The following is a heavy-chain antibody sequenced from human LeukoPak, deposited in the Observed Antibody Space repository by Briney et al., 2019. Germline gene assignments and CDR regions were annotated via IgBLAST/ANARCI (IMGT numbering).Heavy chain of an antibody. CDR2: INPSGGST. Sequence: ASVKVSCMASRYTFTSYYIHWVRQAPGQGLEWMGIINPSGGSTSYAQKFQGRVTMTRDMSTSTVYMELSSLRSEDTAVYYCASLGTKRAFDIWGQGTMVTVSS. V-gene: IGHV1-46*01. D-gene: IGHD2-2*01. CDR1: RYTFTSYY. CDR3: ASLGTKRAFDI. J-gene: IGHJ3*02.